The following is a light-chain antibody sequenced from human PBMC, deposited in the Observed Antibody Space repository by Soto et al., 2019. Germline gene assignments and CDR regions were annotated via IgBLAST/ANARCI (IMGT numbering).Light chain of an antibody. CDR3: QQYNSYFRT. J-gene: IGKJ1*01. Sequence: IQTTQYPSTLSASVGARVTITCRASQSISSWLAWYQQKPVKAPKLLIYDASSLESGVPSRCSGSGSGTEFTLTISSLQPDDVATDYCQQYNSYFRTFGQGTKVDI. V-gene: IGKV1-5*01. CDR2: DAS. CDR1: QSISSW.